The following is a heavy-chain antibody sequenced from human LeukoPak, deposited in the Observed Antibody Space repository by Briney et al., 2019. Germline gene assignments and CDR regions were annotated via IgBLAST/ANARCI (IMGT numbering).Heavy chain of an antibody. D-gene: IGHD6-13*01. CDR3: ARGIAAAGNFWFDP. J-gene: IGHJ5*02. V-gene: IGHV3-48*04. CDR1: GFTFSNYS. Sequence: PGGSLRLSCAASGFTFSNYSINWVRQAPGKGLEWVSYISSSSGTIYYADSVKGRFTISRDNAKNSLYLQMNSLRAEDTAVYYCARGIAAAGNFWFDPWGQGTLVTVSS. CDR2: ISSSSGTI.